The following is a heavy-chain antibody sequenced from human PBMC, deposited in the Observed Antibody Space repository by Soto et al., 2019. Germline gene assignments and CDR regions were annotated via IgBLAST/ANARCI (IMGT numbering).Heavy chain of an antibody. Sequence: GGSLRLSCAASGFTFSNHAMSWVRQAPGKGLEWVSAMTGNGGITNYADSVRGRFTISRDNSKNRLYLQMDSLRAEDSAVYYFSKIGSNHPFFEYWGQGTLVTVSS. CDR2: MTGNGGIT. J-gene: IGHJ4*02. D-gene: IGHD1-1*01. CDR3: SKIGSNHPFFEY. CDR1: GFTFSNHA. V-gene: IGHV3-23*01.